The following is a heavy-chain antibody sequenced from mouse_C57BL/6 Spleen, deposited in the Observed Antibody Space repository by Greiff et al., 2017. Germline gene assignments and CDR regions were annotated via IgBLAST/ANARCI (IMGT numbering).Heavy chain of an antibody. CDR3: ARNGGCDGCRFAD. J-gene: IGHJ3*01. D-gene: IGHD2-3*01. CDR1: GFSLTSYG. CDR2: IWSGGST. Sequence: QVQLKESGPGLVQPSQSLSITCTVSGFSLTSYGVNWVRQSPGKGLEWLGVIWSGGSTDYNSAFISRLSISKDNSKSQVFFKMNSLQADDTAIYYCARNGGCDGCRFADWGKGTLVTVSA. V-gene: IGHV2-2*01.